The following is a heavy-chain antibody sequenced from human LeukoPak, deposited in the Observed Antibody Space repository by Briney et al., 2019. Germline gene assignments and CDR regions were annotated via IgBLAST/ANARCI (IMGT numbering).Heavy chain of an antibody. CDR1: GFTFSTYW. CDR3: ARDLDWILFDY. D-gene: IGHD3-9*01. CDR2: IRPEGTTT. J-gene: IGHJ4*02. Sequence: GGSLRLSCAASGFTFSTYWMHWVRQAPGKGLVWVSRIRPEGTTTAYAESVKGRFTISRDNAKNTLFLQMNSLSAEDTAVYYCARDLDWILFDYWGQGTLVTVSS. V-gene: IGHV3-74*03.